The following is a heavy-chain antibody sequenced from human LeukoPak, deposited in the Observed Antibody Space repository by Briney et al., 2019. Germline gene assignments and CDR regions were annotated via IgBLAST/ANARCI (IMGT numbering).Heavy chain of an antibody. CDR3: ARSSSYGSAFDI. CDR1: GGSISISSYY. CDR2: IYYSGSA. J-gene: IGHJ3*02. Sequence: SETLSLTCTVSGGSISISSYYWGWIRQPPGKGLEWIGIIYYSGSAYQNPSLKSRVTISLDTSKNQFSLDLSSVTVAHTAFYYCARSSSYGSAFDIWGQGTVVTVSS. V-gene: IGHV4-39*07. D-gene: IGHD5-18*01.